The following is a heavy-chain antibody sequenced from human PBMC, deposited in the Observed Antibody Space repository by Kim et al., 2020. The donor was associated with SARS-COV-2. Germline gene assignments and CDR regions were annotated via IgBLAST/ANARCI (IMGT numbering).Heavy chain of an antibody. CDR2: T. CDR3: AKTYSSGWYEG. D-gene: IGHD6-19*01. V-gene: IGHV3-43*01. J-gene: IGHJ4*02. Sequence: TYYADSVKGRFTISIDNSKNSLYLQMNSLRTEDTALYYCAKTYSSGWYEGWGQGTLVTVSS.